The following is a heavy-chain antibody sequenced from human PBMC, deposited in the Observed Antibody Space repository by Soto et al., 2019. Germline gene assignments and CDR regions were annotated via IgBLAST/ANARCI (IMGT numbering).Heavy chain of an antibody. CDR1: GGTFSSYA. D-gene: IGHD3-3*01. V-gene: IGHV1-69*13. Sequence: SLKVSCKASGGTFSSYAISWVRQAPGQGLEWMGGIIPIFGTANYAQKFQGRVTITADESTSTAYMELSSLRSEDTAVYYCARWGPVDYDFWSGYYTGFYYYGMDVWGQGTTVTVSS. J-gene: IGHJ6*02. CDR3: ARWGPVDYDFWSGYYTGFYYYGMDV. CDR2: IIPIFGTA.